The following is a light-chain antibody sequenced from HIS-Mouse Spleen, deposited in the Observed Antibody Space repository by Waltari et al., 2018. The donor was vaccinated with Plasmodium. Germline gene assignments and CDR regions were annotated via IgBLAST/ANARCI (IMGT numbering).Light chain of an antibody. CDR1: QSVSSI. J-gene: IGKJ3*01. Sequence: EIVMTQSPATLSVSPGESATLPCRSSQSVSSILAWYQQKPGQAPRLLIYGASPRATGIPARFSGSGSGTEFTLTISSLQSEDFAVYYCQQYNNWSFTFGPGTKVDIK. CDR3: QQYNNWSFT. CDR2: GAS. V-gene: IGKV3-15*01.